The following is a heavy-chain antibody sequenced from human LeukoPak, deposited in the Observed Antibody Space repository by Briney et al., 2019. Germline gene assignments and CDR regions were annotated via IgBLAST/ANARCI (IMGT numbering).Heavy chain of an antibody. D-gene: IGHD1-7*01. CDR3: ARLANYVPVY. CDR1: GYSISSGYF. V-gene: IGHV4-38-2*02. Sequence: SETLSLTCTVSGYSISSGYFWGWIRQPPGKGLEWIGTIYNSGSTYYNASLESRVTISVDTSKNQFSLNLSSVTAADTAVYYCARLANYVPVYWGQGSLVTVSS. CDR2: IYNSGST. J-gene: IGHJ4*02.